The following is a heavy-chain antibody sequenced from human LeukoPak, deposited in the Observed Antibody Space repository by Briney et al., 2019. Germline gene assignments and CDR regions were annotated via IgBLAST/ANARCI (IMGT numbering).Heavy chain of an antibody. Sequence: SVKVSCKASGGSFSSYAISWARQAPGQGLEWMGGIIPIFGTANYAQKFQGRVTITADESTGTAYMELCSLRSEDTAVYYCAREPYGDRGWFDPWGQGTLVTVSS. J-gene: IGHJ5*02. CDR2: IIPIFGTA. CDR3: AREPYGDRGWFDP. V-gene: IGHV1-69*01. D-gene: IGHD4-17*01. CDR1: GGSFSSYA.